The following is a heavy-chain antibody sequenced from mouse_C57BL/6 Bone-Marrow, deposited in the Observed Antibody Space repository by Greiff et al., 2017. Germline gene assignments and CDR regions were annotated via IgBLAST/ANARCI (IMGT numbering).Heavy chain of an antibody. J-gene: IGHJ4*01. CDR3: ASWDALYYAMDY. V-gene: IGHV1-4*01. CDR2: INPSSGYT. Sequence: QVQLQQSGAELARPGASVKMSCKASGYTFTSYTMHWVKQRPGQGLEWIGYINPSSGYTKYNQKFKDKATLTADKSSSTAYMQLSSLTSEDSAVYYCASWDALYYAMDYWGQGNSVTVSS. CDR1: GYTFTSYT. D-gene: IGHD4-1*01.